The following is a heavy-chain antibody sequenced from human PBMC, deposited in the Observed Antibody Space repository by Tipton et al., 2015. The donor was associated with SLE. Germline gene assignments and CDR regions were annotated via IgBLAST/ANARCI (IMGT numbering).Heavy chain of an antibody. J-gene: IGHJ4*02. V-gene: IGHV3-7*01. CDR3: ARDLGGVETWTRCVGFDY. Sequence: SLRLSCAASGFTFSTFWMSWVRQATGKGLEWVATIKKDGTEKFYVDSVKGRFTIFRDNPKNSVYLQMNSLRVEDTAVYYCARDLGGVETWTRCVGFDYWGQGSLVSVS. D-gene: IGHD3-16*01. CDR2: IKKDGTEK. CDR1: GFTFSTFW.